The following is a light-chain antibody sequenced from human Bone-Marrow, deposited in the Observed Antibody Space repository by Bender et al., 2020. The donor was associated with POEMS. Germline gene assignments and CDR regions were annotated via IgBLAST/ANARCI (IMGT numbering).Light chain of an antibody. CDR3: CSYAGSTTLV. V-gene: IGLV2-23*02. Sequence: QSALTQPASVSGSPGQSITISCTGTNSDVAIYNFVSWYQQHPGRAPKLIISEVTKRPSGVSNRFSGSKSGSTASLTVSGLQAEDEADYYCCSYAGSTTLVFGGGTKLTVL. CDR2: EVT. CDR1: NSDVAIYNF. J-gene: IGLJ2*01.